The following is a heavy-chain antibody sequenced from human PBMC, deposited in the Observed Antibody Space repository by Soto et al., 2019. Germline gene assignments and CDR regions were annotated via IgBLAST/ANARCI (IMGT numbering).Heavy chain of an antibody. CDR3: TREGSAPYYYYGMDA. V-gene: IGHV1-18*01. CDR1: GYTFTTYG. D-gene: IGHD3-10*01. J-gene: IGHJ6*02. Sequence: ASVKVSCKASGYTFTTYGISWVRQAPGQGLEWLGWIKTQNGNTNYAQNHQGRVIMTADTSTSTAYMELRSLRSDDTAIFYCTREGSAPYYYYGMDAWGQGTTVTVSS. CDR2: IKTQNGNT.